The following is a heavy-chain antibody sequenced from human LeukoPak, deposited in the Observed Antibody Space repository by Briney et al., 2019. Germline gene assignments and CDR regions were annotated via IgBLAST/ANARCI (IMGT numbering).Heavy chain of an antibody. CDR3: ARVSLLGTAMVND. CDR1: GYTFTGYY. D-gene: IGHD5-18*01. Sequence: ASVKVSCKASGYTFTGYYMHWVRQSPGQGLEWRGWINPNSGGAIYAQKFQGRVTMTRDTSISTAYMELSRLRSDDTAVYYCARVSLLGTAMVNDWGQGTLVTVSS. CDR2: INPNSGGA. J-gene: IGHJ4*02. V-gene: IGHV1-2*02.